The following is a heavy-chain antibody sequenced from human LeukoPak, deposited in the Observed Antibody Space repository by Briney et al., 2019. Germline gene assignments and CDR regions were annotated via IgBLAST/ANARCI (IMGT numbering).Heavy chain of an antibody. CDR1: GFTFSSYA. CDR2: ISGSGGST. D-gene: IGHD3-10*01. CDR3: AKVGYYYYMDV. J-gene: IGHJ6*03. V-gene: IGHV3-23*01. Sequence: PAGGSLRLSCAASGFTFSSYAMSWVRQAPGKGLERVSAISGSGGSTYYADSVKGRFTISRDNSKNTLYLQMNNLRAEDTAVYYCAKVGYYYYMDVWGKGTTVTVSS.